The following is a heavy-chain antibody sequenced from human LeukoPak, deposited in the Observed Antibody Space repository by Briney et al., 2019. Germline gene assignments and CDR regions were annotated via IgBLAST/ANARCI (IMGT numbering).Heavy chain of an antibody. CDR3: VGTGPLSSNGWDFNY. D-gene: IGHD6-19*01. J-gene: IGHJ4*02. V-gene: IGHV3-21*01. CDR1: GFTFSSYS. CDR2: ISSSSYI. Sequence: GGSLRLSCAASGFTFSSYSMNWVRQAPGKGLEWVSSISSSSYIYYADSVKGRFTISRDNAKNSLYLQMNSLRAEDTAVYYCVGTGPLSSNGWDFNYWGQGTLVTVSS.